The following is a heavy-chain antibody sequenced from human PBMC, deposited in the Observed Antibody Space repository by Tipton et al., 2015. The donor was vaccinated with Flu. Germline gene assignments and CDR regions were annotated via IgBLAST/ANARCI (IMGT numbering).Heavy chain of an antibody. CDR1: GGSISNYY. CDR2: AHYSGST. Sequence: TLSLTCTISGGSISNYYWSWIRQSPERGLEWIGFAHYSGSTNYNPSLKSRVTISVDTSKTQFSLKLTSVTAADTAVYYCARTRSGSYLDDAFDIWGQGTMVTVS. V-gene: IGHV4-59*08. J-gene: IGHJ3*02. D-gene: IGHD1-26*01. CDR3: ARTRSGSYLDDAFDI.